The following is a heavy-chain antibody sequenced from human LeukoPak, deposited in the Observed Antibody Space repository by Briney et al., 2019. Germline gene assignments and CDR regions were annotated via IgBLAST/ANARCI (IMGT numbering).Heavy chain of an antibody. D-gene: IGHD2/OR15-2a*01. Sequence: SETLSLTCTVSGGSVSSGSSYWSWIRQPPGKGLEWIGYIYYSGSTNYNPSLKSRVTMSVDTSKNQFSLKLSSVTAADTAVYYCAREFCSSTTCYFDYWGQGTLVTVSS. CDR3: AREFCSSTTCYFDY. J-gene: IGHJ4*02. CDR1: GGSVSSGSSY. V-gene: IGHV4-61*01. CDR2: IYYSGST.